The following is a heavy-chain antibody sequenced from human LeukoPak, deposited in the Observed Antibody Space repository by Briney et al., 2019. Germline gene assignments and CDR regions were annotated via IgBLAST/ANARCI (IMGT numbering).Heavy chain of an antibody. Sequence: GGSLRLSCAASGFTFSSYAMSWVRQAPGKGLEWVSAISGSGGSTYYADSVKGRFTISRDNSKNTLYLQMNSLRAEDTAVYYCAKEGKDIVVVVAATHARDGAFDIWGQGTMVTVSS. CDR2: ISGSGGST. CDR3: AKEGKDIVVVVAATHARDGAFDI. CDR1: GFTFSSYA. V-gene: IGHV3-23*01. J-gene: IGHJ3*02. D-gene: IGHD2-15*01.